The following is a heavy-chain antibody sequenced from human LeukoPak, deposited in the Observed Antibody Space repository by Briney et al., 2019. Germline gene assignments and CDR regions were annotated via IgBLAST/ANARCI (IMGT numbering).Heavy chain of an antibody. J-gene: IGHJ4*02. CDR2: IKSKTDSGTT. D-gene: IGHD6-19*01. V-gene: IGHV3-15*01. CDR1: GFTFSNAW. CDR3: TTVRRAVAGPIDY. Sequence: PGVSLRLSCAASGFTFSNAWMRWVRQAPAKGLEWVGRIKSKTDSGTTDYAAPVKGRFTISRDDSKNTLYLQMNSLKTEDTAVYYCTTVRRAVAGPIDYWGQGTLVTVSS.